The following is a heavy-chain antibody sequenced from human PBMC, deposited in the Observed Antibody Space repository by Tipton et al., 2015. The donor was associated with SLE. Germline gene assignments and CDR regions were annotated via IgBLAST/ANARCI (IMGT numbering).Heavy chain of an antibody. CDR1: GYSISSGYY. J-gene: IGHJ4*02. CDR3: AVNVVVKVQIDY. D-gene: IGHD2-21*01. V-gene: IGHV4-38-2*02. Sequence: LRLSCNVSGYSISSGYYWGWIRQPPGKGLEWIGSFYHSGSTYYNPSLKSRVTISVDTSKNQFSLKLSSVTAADTAVYYCAVNVVVKVQIDYWGRGALVTVSS. CDR2: FYHSGST.